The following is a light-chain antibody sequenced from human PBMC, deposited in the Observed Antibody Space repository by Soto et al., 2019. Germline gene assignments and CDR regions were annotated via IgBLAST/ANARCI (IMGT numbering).Light chain of an antibody. Sequence: QLVLTQSPSASASLGASVKLTCTLSSGHSSYAIAWLQQQPEKGPRCLMKLNSDGSHTKGDGIPDRFSGSSSGAERYLTISSLQSEDEADYYCQTWGAGMVFGGGTQLTVL. CDR1: SGHSSYA. CDR3: QTWGAGMV. J-gene: IGLJ2*01. V-gene: IGLV4-69*01. CDR2: LNSDGSH.